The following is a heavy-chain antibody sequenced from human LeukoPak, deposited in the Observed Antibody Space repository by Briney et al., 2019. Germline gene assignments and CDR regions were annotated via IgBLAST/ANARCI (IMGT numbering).Heavy chain of an antibody. CDR3: ARRDYYDSSGYYVY. CDR2: INPNSGGT. J-gene: IGHJ4*02. D-gene: IGHD3-22*01. Sequence: GASVKVSCKASGYTFTSYAMNWVRQAPGQGLEWMGWINPNSGGTNYAQKFQGRVTMTRDTSISTAYMELSRPRSDDTAVYYCARRDYYDSSGYYVYWGQGTLVTVSS. CDR1: GYTFTSYA. V-gene: IGHV1-2*02.